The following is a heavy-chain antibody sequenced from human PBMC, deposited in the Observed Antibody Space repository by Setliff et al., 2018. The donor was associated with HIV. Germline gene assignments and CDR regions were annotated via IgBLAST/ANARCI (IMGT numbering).Heavy chain of an antibody. CDR1: GFTFSDYY. D-gene: IGHD3-22*01. J-gene: IGHJ3*02. Sequence: RLSCAASGFTFSDYYMSWIRQAPGKGLEWVSYISRSGRTIYYADSVKGRFTISRDNAKNSLYLQMNSLRAEDTAVYYCARDYYDSSGYYYRDAFDMWGQGTMVTVSS. CDR3: ARDYYDSSGYYYRDAFDM. CDR2: ISRSGRTI. V-gene: IGHV3-11*04.